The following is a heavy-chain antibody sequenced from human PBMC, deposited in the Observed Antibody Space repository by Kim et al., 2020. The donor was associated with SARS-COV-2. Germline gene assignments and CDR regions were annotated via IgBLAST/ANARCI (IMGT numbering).Heavy chain of an antibody. V-gene: IGHV1-69*04. CDR3: ARGEMASSPHFDY. D-gene: IGHD5-12*01. J-gene: IGHJ4*02. Sequence: YAPKCQGRVTITADKSTRTAYMELGSLRSEDTAVYYCARGEMASSPHFDYWGQGTLVTVSS.